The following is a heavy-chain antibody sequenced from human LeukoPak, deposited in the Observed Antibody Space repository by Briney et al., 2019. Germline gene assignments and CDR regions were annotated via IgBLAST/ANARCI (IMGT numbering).Heavy chain of an antibody. Sequence: TSETLSLTCTVSGGSFSSYYWSWIRRPPGKGLEWIGYISYSGSTNYNPSLKSRVTMSVDTSKNQFSLKLSSVTAADPAVYYCARTEYYFDHWGQGTLVTVSS. V-gene: IGHV4-59*01. CDR1: GGSFSSYY. CDR3: ARTEYYFDH. CDR2: ISYSGST. J-gene: IGHJ4*02. D-gene: IGHD6-6*01.